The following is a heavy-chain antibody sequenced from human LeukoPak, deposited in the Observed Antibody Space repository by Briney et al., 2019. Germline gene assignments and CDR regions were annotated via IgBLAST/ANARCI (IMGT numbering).Heavy chain of an antibody. Sequence: ETLSLTCTVSGGSISGYYWSWIRQPPGKGLEWIGYIYYSGTTKYNPSLKSRVTISVDTSKNQFSLKLTSVTAADSAVYYCARQGNRAIATRHGLDVWGQGTTVTVSS. V-gene: IGHV4-59*08. CDR1: GGSISGYY. CDR2: IYYSGTT. D-gene: IGHD6-6*01. J-gene: IGHJ6*02. CDR3: ARQGNRAIATRHGLDV.